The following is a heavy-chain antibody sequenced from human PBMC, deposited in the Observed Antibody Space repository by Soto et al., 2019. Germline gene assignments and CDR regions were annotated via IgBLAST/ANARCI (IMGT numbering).Heavy chain of an antibody. J-gene: IGHJ6*02. V-gene: IGHV1-24*01. Sequence: ASVEVSCKXSGHTLSELPIHWVRQPPGKGLEWMGGFDPDYRETVYAQKFQGRVTMTEDTSTDTAYMELSSLRSEDTAVYFCATPGRGYFYYYGVDVWGQGTTVTVSS. CDR3: ATPGRGYFYYYGVDV. CDR1: GHTLSELP. CDR2: FDPDYRET. D-gene: IGHD3-22*01.